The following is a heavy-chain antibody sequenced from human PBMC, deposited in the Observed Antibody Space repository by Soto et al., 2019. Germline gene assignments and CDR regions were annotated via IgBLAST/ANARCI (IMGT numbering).Heavy chain of an antibody. Sequence: QVQLVQSGAEVKKPGSSVKVSCKASGGTFSSYAISWVRQAPGQGLEWMGGIIPILGTANYAQKLQGRVRITADESTSTAYMGLSSLRSEDTAVYYCARHVPAAGYYYGMDVWGQGTTVTVSS. J-gene: IGHJ6*02. CDR2: IIPILGTA. D-gene: IGHD2-2*01. V-gene: IGHV1-69*12. CDR1: GGTFSSYA. CDR3: ARHVPAAGYYYGMDV.